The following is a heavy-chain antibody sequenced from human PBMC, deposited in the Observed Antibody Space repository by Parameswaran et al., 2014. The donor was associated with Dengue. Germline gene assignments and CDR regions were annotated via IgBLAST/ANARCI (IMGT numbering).Heavy chain of an antibody. D-gene: IGHD2-2*01. CDR2: ISYDGSNK. V-gene: IGHV3-30*18. Sequence: VRQAPGKGLEWVAVISYDGSNKYYADSVKGRFTISRDNSKNTLYLQMNSLRAEDTAVYYCAKEGACSSTSCHYGDYWGQGTLVTVSS. CDR3: AKEGACSSTSCHYGDY. J-gene: IGHJ4*02.